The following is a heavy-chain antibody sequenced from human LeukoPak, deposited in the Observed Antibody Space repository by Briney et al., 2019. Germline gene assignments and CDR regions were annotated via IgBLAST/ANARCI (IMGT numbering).Heavy chain of an antibody. J-gene: IGHJ4*02. CDR3: ARWGEQWLVFDY. CDR1: GFTFSSYW. D-gene: IGHD6-19*01. CDR2: IKQDGSEK. Sequence: GGSLRLSCAASGFTFSSYWMSWVRQAPGKGLEWVANIKQDGSEKYYVDTVKGRFTISRDNAKNTLYLQMNSLRAEDTAVYYCARWGEQWLVFDYWGQGTLVTVSS. V-gene: IGHV3-7*01.